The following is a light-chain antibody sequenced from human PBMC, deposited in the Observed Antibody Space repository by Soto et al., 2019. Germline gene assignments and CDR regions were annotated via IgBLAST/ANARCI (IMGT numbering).Light chain of an antibody. CDR3: QSYDNSLTGSNV. J-gene: IGLJ1*01. V-gene: IGLV2-8*01. CDR2: GNN. CDR1: SSDIGDYNY. Sequence: QSALTQPPSASGSPGQSVTFSCTGTSSDIGDYNYVSWYQQHPGTAPKVLIYGNNNRPSGVPDRFSGSKSGTSASLAITGLQAEDEADYYCQSYDNSLTGSNVFGTGTKVTVL.